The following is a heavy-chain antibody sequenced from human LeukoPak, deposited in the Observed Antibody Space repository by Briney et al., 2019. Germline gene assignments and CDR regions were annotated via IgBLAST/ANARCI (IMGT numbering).Heavy chain of an antibody. D-gene: IGHD5-24*01. CDR3: ARETGYKYDY. J-gene: IGHJ4*02. Sequence: SETLSLTCTVSGGSISSYYWSWIRQPPGKGPEWIGSIYHSGSTNYNPSLKSRVTISVDTSKNHFSLKLRSVTAADTAVYYCARETGYKYDYWGQGTLVTVSS. V-gene: IGHV4-59*01. CDR2: IYHSGST. CDR1: GGSISSYY.